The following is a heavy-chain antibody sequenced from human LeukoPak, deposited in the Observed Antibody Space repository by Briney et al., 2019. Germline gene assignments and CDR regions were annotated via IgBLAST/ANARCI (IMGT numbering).Heavy chain of an antibody. Sequence: ETLSLTCTVSGGSISSSSYYWGWIRQPPGKGLEWIGIIYYSGSTYYNPSLKSRVTISVDTSKNQFSLNLSSVTAADTAVYYCARLYYDSSGYYQICYFDYWGQGTLVTVSS. D-gene: IGHD3-22*01. CDR3: ARLYYDSSGYYQICYFDY. CDR1: GGSISSSSYY. CDR2: IYYSGST. J-gene: IGHJ4*02. V-gene: IGHV4-39*01.